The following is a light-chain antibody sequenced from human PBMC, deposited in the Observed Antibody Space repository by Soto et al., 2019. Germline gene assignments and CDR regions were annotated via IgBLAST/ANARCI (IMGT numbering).Light chain of an antibody. CDR1: HDISNY. J-gene: IGKJ4*01. CDR3: QQYDNLPLS. CDR2: DAS. V-gene: IGKV1-33*01. Sequence: LSPASLSSSEGDRVTITCQASHDISNYLNWYQQRPGKAPKLLIYDASNLETGVPSRFSGSGSGTDFTFTISSLQPEDIATYYCQQYDNLPLSSGGGTKVDI.